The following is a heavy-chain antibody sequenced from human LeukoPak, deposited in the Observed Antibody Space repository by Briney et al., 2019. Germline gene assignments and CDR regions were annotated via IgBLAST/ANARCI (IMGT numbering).Heavy chain of an antibody. V-gene: IGHV4-34*01. D-gene: IGHD1-26*01. CDR3: ARGVSYGGGMDV. CDR2: INHSGST. J-gene: IGHJ6*02. CDR1: GGSFSGYY. Sequence: PSETLSLTRAVYGGSFSGYYWSWIRQPPGKGLEWIGEINHSGSTNYNPSLKSRVTISVDTSKNQFSLKLSSVTAADTAVYYCARGVSYGGGMDVWGQGTTVTVSS.